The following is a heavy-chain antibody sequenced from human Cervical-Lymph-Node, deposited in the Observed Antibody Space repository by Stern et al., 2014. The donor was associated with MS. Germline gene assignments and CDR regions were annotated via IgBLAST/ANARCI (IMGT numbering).Heavy chain of an antibody. Sequence: QVQLVESGGGLVKPGGSQRLSCAASGFTFSDYYMSWIRQAPGKGLEWVAYISSRGTTTSYAASVRGRFTISRDNAKKLLYLQMDSLRAEDTAVFYCARGSGGNSQFDYWGQGTLVTVSS. CDR1: GFTFSDYY. CDR2: ISSRGTTT. J-gene: IGHJ4*02. CDR3: ARGSGGNSQFDY. V-gene: IGHV3-11*01. D-gene: IGHD3-10*01.